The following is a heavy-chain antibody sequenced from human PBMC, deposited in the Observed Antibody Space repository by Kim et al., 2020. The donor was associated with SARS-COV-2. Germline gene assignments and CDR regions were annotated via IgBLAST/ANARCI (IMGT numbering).Heavy chain of an antibody. D-gene: IGHD1-26*01. V-gene: IGHV1-3*01. J-gene: IGHJ5*02. CDR3: ARDRGSWFDP. Sequence: NTKYSQKFQGRVTITRDTSASTAYMELSSLRSEDTAVYYCARDRGSWFDPWGQGTLVTVSS. CDR2: NT.